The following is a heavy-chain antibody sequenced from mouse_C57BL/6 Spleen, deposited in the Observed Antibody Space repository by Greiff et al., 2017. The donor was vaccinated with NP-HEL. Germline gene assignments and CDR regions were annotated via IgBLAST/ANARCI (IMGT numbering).Heavy chain of an antibody. D-gene: IGHD1-1*01. J-gene: IGHJ1*03. Sequence: QVQLQQSGAELAKPGASVKLSCKASGYTFTSYWMHWVKQRPGQGLEWIGYINPSSGYTKYNQKFKDKATLTADKSSSTAYMQLSSLTYEDSAVYYCANYYYGSSLYWYFDVWGTGTTVTVSS. V-gene: IGHV1-7*01. CDR2: INPSSGYT. CDR3: ANYYYGSSLYWYFDV. CDR1: GYTFTSYW.